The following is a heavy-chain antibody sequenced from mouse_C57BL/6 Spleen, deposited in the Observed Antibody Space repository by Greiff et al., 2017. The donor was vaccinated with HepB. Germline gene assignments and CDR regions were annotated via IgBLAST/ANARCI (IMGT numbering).Heavy chain of an antibody. CDR3: ASYRDSSGAWFAY. CDR1: GYSFTDYN. D-gene: IGHD3-2*02. CDR2: INPNYGTT. J-gene: IGHJ3*01. Sequence: EVQLQQSGPELVKPGASVKISCKASGYSFTDYNMNWVKQSNGKSLEWIGVINPNYGTTSYNQKFKGKATLTVDQSSSTAYMQLNSLTYEDSAVYYCASYRDSSGAWFAYLGQGTLVTVSA. V-gene: IGHV1-39*01.